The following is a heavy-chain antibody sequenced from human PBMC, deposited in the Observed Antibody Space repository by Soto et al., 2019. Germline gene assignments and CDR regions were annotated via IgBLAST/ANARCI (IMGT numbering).Heavy chain of an antibody. V-gene: IGHV3-23*01. J-gene: IGHJ6*02. Sequence: PVGSLRLSCVASGFTFSSYAINWVRQAPGKGLEWVSCISSSGGSTYYADSVKGRFTISRDNSKNTLYLQMNSLRAEDTAVYYCAKDIKSDYDFWSGYGAGYGMDVWGQVTTVTVSS. CDR1: GFTFSSYA. CDR2: ISSSGGST. D-gene: IGHD3-3*01. CDR3: AKDIKSDYDFWSGYGAGYGMDV.